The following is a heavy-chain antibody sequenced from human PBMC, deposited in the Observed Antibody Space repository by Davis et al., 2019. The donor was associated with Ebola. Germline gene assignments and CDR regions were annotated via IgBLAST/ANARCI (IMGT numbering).Heavy chain of an antibody. CDR3: ARRADY. V-gene: IGHV3-21*01. J-gene: IGHJ4*02. CDR1: GFTFSSNS. Sequence: PGGSLRLSCAASGFTFSSNSMNWVRQAPGKGLEWVSFISSSSNYIYYADSVKGRLTISRDNSKNTLHLQMNSLRAEDTAVYYCARRADYWGQGTLVTVSS. CDR2: ISSSSNYI.